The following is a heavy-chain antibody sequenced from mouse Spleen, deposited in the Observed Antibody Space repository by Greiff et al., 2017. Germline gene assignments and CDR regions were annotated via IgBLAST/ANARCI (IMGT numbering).Heavy chain of an antibody. CDR1: GYSITSGYY. V-gene: IGHV3-6*01. Sequence: EVKLVESGPGLVKPSQSLSLTCSVTGYSITSGYYWNWIRQFPGNKLEWMGYISYDGSNNYNPSLKNRISITRDTSKNQFFLKLNSVTTEDTATYYCARVDDYDVYFDYWGQGTTLTVSS. CDR2: ISYDGSN. CDR3: ARVDDYDVYFDY. D-gene: IGHD2-4*01. J-gene: IGHJ2*01.